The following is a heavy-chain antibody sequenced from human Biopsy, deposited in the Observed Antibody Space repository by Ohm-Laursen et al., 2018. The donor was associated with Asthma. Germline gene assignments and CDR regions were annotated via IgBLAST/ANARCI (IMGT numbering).Heavy chain of an antibody. CDR3: AKDVFPGWELRRGPDY. Sequence: SLRLSRSASGFTFSNYGMHWVRPAPGKGLDWVAVISFDGSNKNYTDSVKGRFTISRGNSRNTLHLQMNSLRAEDTAVYYCAKDVFPGWELRRGPDYWGQGTLVTVSS. V-gene: IGHV3-30*18. D-gene: IGHD1-26*01. CDR1: GFTFSNYG. CDR2: ISFDGSNK. J-gene: IGHJ4*02.